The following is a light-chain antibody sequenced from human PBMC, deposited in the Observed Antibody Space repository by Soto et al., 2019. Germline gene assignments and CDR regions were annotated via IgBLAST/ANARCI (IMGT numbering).Light chain of an antibody. CDR2: EVS. CDR3: SSYTSSSATVV. J-gene: IGLJ2*01. CDR1: SSDVGGYNY. Sequence: QSALTQPASVSGSPGQSITISCTGTSSDVGGYNYVSWYQQHPGKAPKHMIYEVSTRPSGVSNRFSGSKSGNTASLTISGLQAEDEADYYCSSYTSSSATVVFVGGTQLTV. V-gene: IGLV2-14*01.